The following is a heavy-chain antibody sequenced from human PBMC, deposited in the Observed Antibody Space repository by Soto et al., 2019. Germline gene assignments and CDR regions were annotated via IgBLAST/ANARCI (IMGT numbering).Heavy chain of an antibody. CDR2: VFSSVSA. CDR3: ARDGMTTGDT. Sequence: KSSETLSLTCIVSGVSVTSYTWSWVRQPANKGLEWIGRVFSSVSATYNPSLKSRVSTSMDTAENRISLKLDSVTAADAGVYFCARDGMTTGDTWGPGTLVTVSS. CDR1: GVSVTSYT. V-gene: IGHV4-4*07. D-gene: IGHD2-21*02. J-gene: IGHJ4*02.